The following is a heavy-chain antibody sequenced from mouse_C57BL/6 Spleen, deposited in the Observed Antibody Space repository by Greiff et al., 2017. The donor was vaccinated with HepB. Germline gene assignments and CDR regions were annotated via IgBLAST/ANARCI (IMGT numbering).Heavy chain of an antibody. Sequence: QVQLQQPGTELVKPGASVKLSCKASGYTFTSYWMHWVKQRPGQGLEWIGNINPSNGGTNYNEKFKSKATLTVDKSSSTAYMQLSSLTSEDSAVYYCARSPIYYYPYWYFDVWGTGTTVTVSS. J-gene: IGHJ1*03. CDR1: GYTFTSYW. CDR3: ARSPIYYYPYWYFDV. V-gene: IGHV1-53*01. CDR2: INPSNGGT. D-gene: IGHD1-1*01.